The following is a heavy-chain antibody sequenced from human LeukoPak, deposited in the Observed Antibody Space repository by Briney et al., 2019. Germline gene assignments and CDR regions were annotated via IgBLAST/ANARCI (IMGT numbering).Heavy chain of an antibody. J-gene: IGHJ4*02. Sequence: ASVKVSCKASGYTFTSYDINWVRQATGQGLEWMGWMNPNSGNTGYAQKFQGRVTITRNTSISTAYMELSSLRSEDTAVYYCARTPTRGYIVVVPAAIGNYFDYWGQGTLVTVSS. CDR3: ARTPTRGYIVVVPAAIGNYFDY. V-gene: IGHV1-8*03. CDR2: MNPNSGNT. CDR1: GYTFTSYD. D-gene: IGHD2-2*02.